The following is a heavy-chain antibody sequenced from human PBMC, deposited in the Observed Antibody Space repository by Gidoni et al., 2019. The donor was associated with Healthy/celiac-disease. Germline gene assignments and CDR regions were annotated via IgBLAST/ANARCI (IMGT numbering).Heavy chain of an antibody. Sequence: EVQLLESGGGLVQPGWSLRLSCAASGFTFSSYAMSWVRQAPGKGLEWVSAISGSGGSTYYADSVKGRFTIARDNSKNTLYLQMNSLRAEDTAVYYCAKGFNRWGYYDPKSDYFDYWGQGTLVTVSS. D-gene: IGHD3-22*01. CDR2: ISGSGGST. V-gene: IGHV3-23*01. CDR1: GFTFSSYA. CDR3: AKGFNRWGYYDPKSDYFDY. J-gene: IGHJ4*02.